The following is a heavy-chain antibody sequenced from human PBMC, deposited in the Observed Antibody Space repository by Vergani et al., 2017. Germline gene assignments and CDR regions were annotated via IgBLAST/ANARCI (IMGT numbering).Heavy chain of an antibody. CDR2: ISYDGSNK. V-gene: IGHV3-30*03. Sequence: QVQLVESGGGVVQPGRSLRLSCAASGFTFSSYGMHWVRQAPGKGLEWVAVISYDGSNKYYADSVKGRFTISRDNSKNTLYLQMNSLRAEDTAVYYCATQSSSSWIFDYWGQGSLVTVSS. J-gene: IGHJ4*02. CDR1: GFTFSSYG. CDR3: ATQSSSSWIFDY. D-gene: IGHD2-2*01.